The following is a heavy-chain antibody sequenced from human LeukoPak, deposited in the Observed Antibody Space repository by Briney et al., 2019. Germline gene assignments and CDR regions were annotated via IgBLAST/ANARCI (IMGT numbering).Heavy chain of an antibody. CDR1: GLTFSSHW. CDR3: ASSLQSPFDY. Sequence: GGSLRLSCAASGLTFSSHWMHWVRQAPGKGLVWVSRITNDGSSTTYADSVKGRFTISRDNAKNMLYLQVNSLRAEDTAVYYCASSLQSPFDYWGQGTLVTVSS. D-gene: IGHD3-16*01. J-gene: IGHJ4*02. V-gene: IGHV3-74*01. CDR2: ITNDGSST.